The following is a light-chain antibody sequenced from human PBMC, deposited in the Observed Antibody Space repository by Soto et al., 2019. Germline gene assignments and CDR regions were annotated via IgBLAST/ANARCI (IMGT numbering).Light chain of an antibody. CDR1: QSVSSY. CDR3: LQYDNLWT. J-gene: IGKJ1*01. CDR2: GAS. V-gene: IGKV3-15*01. Sequence: EIVMTQSPATLPVSPGERATLSCGASQSVSSYLAWYQQKPGQAPRLLIYGASTRATGIPARFSGSGAGTEFTLTISSLQSEDFAVYYCLQYDNLWTFGQGTKVDIK.